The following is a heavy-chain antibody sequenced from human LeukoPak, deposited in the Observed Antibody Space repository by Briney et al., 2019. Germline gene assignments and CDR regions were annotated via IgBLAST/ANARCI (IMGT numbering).Heavy chain of an antibody. V-gene: IGHV4-61*02. CDR1: GGSVSRDNSY. D-gene: IGHD3-10*01. CDR3: ARGYYYRR. CDR2: IYADESS. J-gene: IGHJ4*02. Sequence: PSQTLSLTCTVSGGSVSRDNSYWNWIRQPAGKGLEWIGRIYADESSTYNPSLKSRVTISVDTSKNQFSLRLTSMTAADTAVYYCARGYYYRRWGQGTLVTVSS.